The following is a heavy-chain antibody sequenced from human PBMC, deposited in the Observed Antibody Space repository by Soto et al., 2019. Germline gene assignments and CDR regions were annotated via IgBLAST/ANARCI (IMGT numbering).Heavy chain of an antibody. D-gene: IGHD3-22*01. CDR3: ARARGRYYYDGSGYLFYFDY. V-gene: IGHV4-30-4*08. Sequence: PSETLSLTCTVSGGSISSGGYYWSWIRQHPGKGLEWIGYIYYSGSTYYNPSLKSRVTISVDTSKNQFSLRLNSVTASDTAVYYCARARGRYYYDGSGYLFYFDYWGQGTVVTVYS. J-gene: IGHJ4*02. CDR1: GGSISSGGYY. CDR2: IYYSGST.